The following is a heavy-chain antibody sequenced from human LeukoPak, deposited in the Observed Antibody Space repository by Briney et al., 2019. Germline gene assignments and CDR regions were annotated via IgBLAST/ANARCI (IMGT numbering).Heavy chain of an antibody. CDR2: ISSSGSTI. Sequence: GGSLRLSCAASGFTFSDYYMSWIRQAPGKGLEWVSYISSSGSTIYYADSVKGRFTTTRDNAKNSLYLQMNSLRTEDTAVYYCVRVSGFCTNGVCPSFDPWGQGTLVTVSS. J-gene: IGHJ5*02. V-gene: IGHV3-11*04. CDR1: GFTFSDYY. D-gene: IGHD2-8*01. CDR3: VRVSGFCTNGVCPSFDP.